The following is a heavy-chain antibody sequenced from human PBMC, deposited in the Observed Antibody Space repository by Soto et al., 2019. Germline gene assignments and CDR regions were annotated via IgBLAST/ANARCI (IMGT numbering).Heavy chain of an antibody. CDR1: GYSFTSHD. J-gene: IGHJ6*02. Sequence: QVQLVQSGAEVKKPGASVKVSCKASGYSFTSHDINWVRQATGQGLEWMGWMNSNSGNTGYAQKFQGRVTMTRNTSISTAYMELSSLRSEDTAVYYCALSTTSWSYYHYGMDVWGQGTTVTVSS. CDR3: ALSTTSWSYYHYGMDV. CDR2: MNSNSGNT. V-gene: IGHV1-8*01. D-gene: IGHD2-2*01.